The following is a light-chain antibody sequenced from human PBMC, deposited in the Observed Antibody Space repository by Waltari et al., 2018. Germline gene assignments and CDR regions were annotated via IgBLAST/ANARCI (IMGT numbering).Light chain of an antibody. J-gene: IGKJ3*01. CDR3: MQGTHWPLT. Sequence: DVVITLSPLSLPVTLGPPVLISSRSSQRLLYSDGNTSLNWLHQRPGQSPRRLIYKVSNRGSGVPDRFSGSGSGTDFTLKISRVEAEDVGVYYCMQGTHWPLTFGPGTKVDIK. CDR1: QRLLYSDGNTS. V-gene: IGKV2-30*01. CDR2: KVS.